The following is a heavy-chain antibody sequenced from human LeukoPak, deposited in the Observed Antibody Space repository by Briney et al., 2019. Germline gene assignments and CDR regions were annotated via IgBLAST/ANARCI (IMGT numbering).Heavy chain of an antibody. Sequence: SETLSLTCSVSGASIGSYYWNWIRRPPGKGLEWIGYVYFSGSTNYNPSLKSRVTISVDTSKNHISLKLRSVTAADTALYYCATGEQYGGGDVFDIWGQGTMVSVSS. V-gene: IGHV4-59*01. CDR3: ATGEQYGGGDVFDI. D-gene: IGHD4-23*01. CDR1: GASIGSYY. J-gene: IGHJ3*02. CDR2: VYFSGST.